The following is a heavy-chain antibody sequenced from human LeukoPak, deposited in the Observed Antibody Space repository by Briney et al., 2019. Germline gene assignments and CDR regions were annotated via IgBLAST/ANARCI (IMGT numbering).Heavy chain of an antibody. CDR1: GYAFSSYG. D-gene: IGHD3-3*01. V-gene: IGHV1-18*01. Sequence: ASVKVSCKASGYAFSSYGIRWVRQAPGQGLEWMGWISVNNGNTHYAQKFQGRVTMTTDTSTSTAYMEVRSLRSDDTAVYYCQRITIFAVIIDFDYWGQGSLVTVSS. CDR3: QRITIFAVIIDFDY. CDR2: ISVNNGNT. J-gene: IGHJ4*02.